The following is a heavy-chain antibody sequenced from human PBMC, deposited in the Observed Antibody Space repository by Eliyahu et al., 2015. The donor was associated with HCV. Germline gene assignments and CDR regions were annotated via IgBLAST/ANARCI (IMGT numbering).Heavy chain of an antibody. CDR1: GFTFXSYX. J-gene: IGHJ6*02. V-gene: IGHV3-21*01. D-gene: IGHD2-15*01. CDR2: ISSSSSYI. Sequence: EVQLVESGGGLVKPGGSLRLSCXASGFTFXSYXXNWVRQAPGKGLEWVSSISSSSSYIYYADSVKGRFTISRDNAKNSLYLQMNSLRAEDTAVYYCALLRCSGGSCTDYYYYGMDVWGQGTTVTVSS. CDR3: ALLRCSGGSCTDYYYYGMDV.